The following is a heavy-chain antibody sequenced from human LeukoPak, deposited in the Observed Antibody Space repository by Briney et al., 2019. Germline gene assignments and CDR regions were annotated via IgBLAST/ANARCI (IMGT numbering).Heavy chain of an antibody. CDR1: GFSFSSHN. CDR2: INGGGGST. V-gene: IGHV3-23*01. J-gene: IGHJ4*02. CDR3: ANTPTSYY. Sequence: GGSLRLSCAASGFSFSSHNMNWVRQAPGKGLEWVSSINGGGGSTFYADSVKGRFTISRDNSKNTLYLQMNSLRAEDTAVCYCANTPTSYYWGQGTLVTVSS. D-gene: IGHD2/OR15-2a*01.